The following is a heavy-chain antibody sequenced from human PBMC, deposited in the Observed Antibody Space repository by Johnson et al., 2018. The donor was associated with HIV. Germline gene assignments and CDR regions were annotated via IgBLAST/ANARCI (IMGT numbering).Heavy chain of an antibody. Sequence: VQLVESGGGLIQPGGSLRLSCAASGFTVSSNYMSWVRQAPGKGLEWVSVIYSGGKKYYADSVKDRFTISRDNSKNTVNLQMKSLRTEDSGVYYCAKAYCPGCDAFDIWGQGTMVTVSS. CDR2: IYSGGKK. J-gene: IGHJ3*02. CDR3: AKAYCPGCDAFDI. D-gene: IGHD2-21*01. CDR1: GFTVSSNY. V-gene: IGHV3-66*03.